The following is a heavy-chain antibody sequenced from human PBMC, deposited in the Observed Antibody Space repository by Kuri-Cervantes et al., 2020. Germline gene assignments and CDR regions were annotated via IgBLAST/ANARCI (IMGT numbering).Heavy chain of an antibody. CDR2: IYPGDSDT. Sequence: KVSCKGSGYSFTSYWVGWVRQMPGKGLEWLGIIYPGDSDTRYSPSFQGQVTISADKSISTAYLQWSSLRASDTAMYYCERYIRRWAPSAVEFDYWGQGTLVTVSS. CDR1: GYSFTSYW. D-gene: IGHD1-1*01. V-gene: IGHV5-51*01. J-gene: IGHJ4*02. CDR3: ERYIRRWAPSAVEFDY.